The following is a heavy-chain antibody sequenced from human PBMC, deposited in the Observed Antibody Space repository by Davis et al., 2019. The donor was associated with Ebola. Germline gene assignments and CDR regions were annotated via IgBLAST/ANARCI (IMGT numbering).Heavy chain of an antibody. CDR1: GFTFSSYW. Sequence: GESLKISCAASGFTFSSYWMHWVRQAPGKGLVWVSRINSDGSSTSYADSVKGRFTISRDNAKNTLYLQMNSLRAEDTAVYYCARDGGAARGDYWGQGTLVTVSS. V-gene: IGHV3-74*01. D-gene: IGHD3-16*01. CDR3: ARDGGAARGDY. J-gene: IGHJ4*02. CDR2: INSDGSST.